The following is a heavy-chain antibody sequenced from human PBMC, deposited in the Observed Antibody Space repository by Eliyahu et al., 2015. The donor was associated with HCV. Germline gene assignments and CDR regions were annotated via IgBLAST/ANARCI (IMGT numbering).Heavy chain of an antibody. V-gene: IGHV1-18*04. CDR1: GYTFTSYG. D-gene: IGHD3-22*01. Sequence: QVQLVQSGAEVKKPGASVKVSCKASGYTFTSYGISWVRQAPGQGLEXXGWIXAYXGNTXYAQKLQGRVTMTTDTPTSTAYMELRSLRSDDTAVYYCARAGYYEAPHDAFDIWGQGTMVTVSS. CDR2: IXAYXGNT. J-gene: IGHJ3*02. CDR3: ARAGYYEAPHDAFDI.